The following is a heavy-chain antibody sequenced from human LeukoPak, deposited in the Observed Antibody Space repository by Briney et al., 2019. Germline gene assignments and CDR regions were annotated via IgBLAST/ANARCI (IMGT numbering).Heavy chain of an antibody. CDR1: GFIFSSYS. Sequence: PGGSLRLSCAASGFIFSSYSMNWVRQAPGKGLEWVSSISSRNTYIYYADSVKGRFTISRDNAKNSLYLQMSSLRAEDTAVYYCARELSGDLNYWGQGTLVTVSS. CDR2: ISSRNTYI. J-gene: IGHJ4*02. D-gene: IGHD3-3*01. CDR3: ARELSGDLNY. V-gene: IGHV3-21*01.